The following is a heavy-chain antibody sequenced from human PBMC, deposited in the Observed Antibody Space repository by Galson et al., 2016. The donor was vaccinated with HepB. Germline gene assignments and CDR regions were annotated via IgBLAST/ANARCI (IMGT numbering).Heavy chain of an antibody. CDR2: IYWDDDK. Sequence: PALVKPTQTLTLTCTFSGFSLSTSGVGVGWIRQPPGKALEWLALIYWDDDKRYSPSLKSRLTITKDTSKNQVVLTMTNMDPVDTATYYCAHSFPLGFGPLPEYFFDYWGQGTLVTVSS. CDR3: AHSFPLGFGPLPEYFFDY. J-gene: IGHJ4*02. V-gene: IGHV2-5*02. D-gene: IGHD3-10*01. CDR1: GFSLSTSGVG.